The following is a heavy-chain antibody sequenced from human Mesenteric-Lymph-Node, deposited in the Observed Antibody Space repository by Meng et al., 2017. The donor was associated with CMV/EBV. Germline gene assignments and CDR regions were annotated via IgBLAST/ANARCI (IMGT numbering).Heavy chain of an antibody. CDR2: IYHTGSS. J-gene: IGHJ4*02. V-gene: IGHV4-30-4*08. CDR1: GGSISSANYY. CDR3: ASHRHSSSWSPFDY. D-gene: IGHD6-13*01. Sequence: SETLSLTCTVSGGSISSANYYWHWIRQPPGKGLEWIGYIYHTGSSYYRPSLKSRVTISVDTSKNQFSLKLSSLTAADTAVYYCASHRHSSSWSPFDYWGQGTLVTVSS.